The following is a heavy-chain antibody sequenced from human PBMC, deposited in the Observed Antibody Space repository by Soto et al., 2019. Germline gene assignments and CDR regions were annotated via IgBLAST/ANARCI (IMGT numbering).Heavy chain of an antibody. CDR1: GGTFSTFG. D-gene: IGHD4-17*01. CDR2: TIPFFGTA. Sequence: SVKVCSDASGGTFSTFGISWVRQAPGQGLEWMGGTIPFFGTARYSQKFEDRITITADESTNTVYMDLRSLTSEDTAIYYCAKSAPMDAGDKYYYDFWGQGALVTVSS. V-gene: IGHV1-69*13. J-gene: IGHJ4*02. CDR3: AKSAPMDAGDKYYYDF.